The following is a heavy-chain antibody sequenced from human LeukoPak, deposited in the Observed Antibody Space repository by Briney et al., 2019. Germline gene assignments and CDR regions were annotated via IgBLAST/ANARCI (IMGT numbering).Heavy chain of an antibody. CDR3: ATGAIVFDF. D-gene: IGHD3-22*01. J-gene: IGHJ4*02. V-gene: IGHV1-24*01. Sequence: ASVTVSCKVSGSALSKISLDWVRQPPGKGLEWIGTVGQEDGTTIHGQKFQGRFNMTVDTATETAYMEMRSLMSEDTAIYYGATGAIVFDFWGQGTLVTVSS. CDR1: GSALSKIS. CDR2: VGQEDGTT.